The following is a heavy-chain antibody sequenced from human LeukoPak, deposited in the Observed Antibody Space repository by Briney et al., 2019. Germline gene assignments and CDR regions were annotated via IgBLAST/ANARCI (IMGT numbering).Heavy chain of an antibody. CDR1: GFTFSSYW. D-gene: IGHD3-22*01. Sequence: PGGSLRLSCAASGFTFSSYWMHWVRQAPGKGLVWVSRINSDGSSTSYADSVKGRFTISRDNAKNTLYLQMNSLRAEDTAVYYCARDRQWNYYDSSGYPRPSDWFDPWVQGTLVTVSS. V-gene: IGHV3-74*01. CDR3: ARDRQWNYYDSSGYPRPSDWFDP. CDR2: INSDGSST. J-gene: IGHJ5*02.